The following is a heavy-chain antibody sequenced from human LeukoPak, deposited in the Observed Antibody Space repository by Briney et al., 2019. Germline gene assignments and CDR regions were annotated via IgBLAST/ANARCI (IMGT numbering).Heavy chain of an antibody. V-gene: IGHV1-46*01. CDR1: GYSFTNYY. CDR2: INPSGGST. Sequence: ASVKVSCKTSGYSFTNYYMHWVRQAPGQGLEWMGIINPSGGSTNYAQKFQGRVTMTEDTSTDTAYMELSSLRSEDTAVYYCATYTIFGVVPTHFDYWGQGTLVTVSS. D-gene: IGHD3-3*01. CDR3: ATYTIFGVVPTHFDY. J-gene: IGHJ4*02.